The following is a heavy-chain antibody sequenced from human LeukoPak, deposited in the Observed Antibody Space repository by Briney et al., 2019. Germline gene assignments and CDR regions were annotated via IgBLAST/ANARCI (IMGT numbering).Heavy chain of an antibody. CDR3: ASGVAFDY. J-gene: IGHJ4*02. D-gene: IGHD2-21*01. Sequence: GGSLRLSCTPSGFFFSTYWMNWVRQAPGKGLEWVAAIKQDGSEKYYVDSVKGRFTISRDNAKNSLYLQMNRLRVEDTALYYCASGVAFDYWGQGTLVTVSS. CDR1: GFFFSTYW. CDR2: IKQDGSEK. V-gene: IGHV3-7*01.